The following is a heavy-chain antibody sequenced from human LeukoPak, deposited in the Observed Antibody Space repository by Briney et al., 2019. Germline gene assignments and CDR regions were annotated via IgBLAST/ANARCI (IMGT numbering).Heavy chain of an antibody. J-gene: IGHJ4*02. CDR1: GFSLSGHW. D-gene: IGHD1-26*01. CDR2: IKAGGSEK. CDR3: AYRNNFEY. Sequence: GGSLRLSCATSGFSLSGHWMNWVRQPPAKGLEWVANIKAGGSEKYYVDSVKGRFTISRDDAKRTVDLQMDNLRTEDTAVYYCAYRNNFEYWGQGTLVTVSS. V-gene: IGHV3-7*05.